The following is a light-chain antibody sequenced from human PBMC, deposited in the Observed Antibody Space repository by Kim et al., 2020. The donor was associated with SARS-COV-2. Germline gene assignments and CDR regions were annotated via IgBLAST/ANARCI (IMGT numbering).Light chain of an antibody. CDR2: DVS. J-gene: IGLJ2*01. CDR3: CSYTGSVV. V-gene: IGLV2-11*01. Sequence: QSALTQPRSVSGSPGQSVTISCTGTSSDVGGYNYVSWYQQHPGKAPKLMIYDVSKRPSGVPDRFSGYKSGNTASLTISGLQAEDEADYYCCSYTGSVVFGGGTQLTVL. CDR1: SSDVGGYNY.